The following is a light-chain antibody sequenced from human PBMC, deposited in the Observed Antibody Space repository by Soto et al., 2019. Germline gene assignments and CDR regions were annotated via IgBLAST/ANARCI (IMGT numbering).Light chain of an antibody. Sequence: QSVLTQPASVSGSPGQSITISCTGTSSAVGSHNYVSWYQQHPGKAPKLIIFEVNSRPSGVSNRFSGSKSGSAASLTISGLQAEDEADYYCSSYSSTSTPYVFGGGTKVTVL. CDR3: SSYSSTSTPYV. J-gene: IGLJ1*01. V-gene: IGLV2-14*01. CDR2: EVN. CDR1: SSAVGSHNY.